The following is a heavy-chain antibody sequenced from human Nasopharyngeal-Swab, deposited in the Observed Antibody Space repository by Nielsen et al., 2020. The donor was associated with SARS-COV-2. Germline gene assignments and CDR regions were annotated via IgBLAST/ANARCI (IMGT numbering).Heavy chain of an antibody. Sequence: ASVQVSCKASGYSFRSYGINWGRQAPGQGLEWMGWVKTNTGNPTYGQGFTGRFVFSLDTSVSTAYLQISSLNAEDTAVYYCAVRNYYISGSMDVWGQGTTVTVSS. V-gene: IGHV7-4-1*02. CDR1: GYSFRSYG. J-gene: IGHJ6*02. CDR3: AVRNYYISGSMDV. CDR2: VKTNTGNP. D-gene: IGHD3-10*01.